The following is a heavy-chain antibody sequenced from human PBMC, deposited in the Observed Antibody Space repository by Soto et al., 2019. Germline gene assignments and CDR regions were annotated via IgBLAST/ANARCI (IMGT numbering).Heavy chain of an antibody. CDR1: GGSIRTSNW. V-gene: IGHV4-4*02. CDR2: IHHSGST. Sequence: QVQLQESGPGLVKPSGTLSLTCAVSGGSIRTSNWWTWFRQPPGKGLEWIGEIHHSGSTNSNPSLKSRVTIPVDNAQNQFSLKVISVTAADSAMYYCARGVEPYGDYGKWFDPWGQGTLVTVSS. CDR3: ARGVEPYGDYGKWFDP. D-gene: IGHD4-17*01. J-gene: IGHJ5*02.